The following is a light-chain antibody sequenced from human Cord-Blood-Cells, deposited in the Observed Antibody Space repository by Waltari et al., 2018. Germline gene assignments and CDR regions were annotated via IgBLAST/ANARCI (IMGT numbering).Light chain of an antibody. CDR3: SSCTSSSTYVV. Sequence: QSALTQPASVSGSPGQSITISCTGTSSDVGGYNYVSWYQQHPGKAPKLMIYDVSKRPSGLSNLFSGSKSVNTASLTISGLQAEDEADYYCSSCTSSSTYVVFGGGTKLTVL. CDR1: SSDVGGYNY. V-gene: IGLV2-14*01. J-gene: IGLJ2*01. CDR2: DVS.